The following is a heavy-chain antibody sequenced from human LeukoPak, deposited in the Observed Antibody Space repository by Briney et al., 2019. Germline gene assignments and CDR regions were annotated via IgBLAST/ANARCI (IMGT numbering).Heavy chain of an antibody. D-gene: IGHD3-3*01. J-gene: IGHJ4*02. Sequence: SETLSLTCTVSGGSISSYYWSWIRQPPGKGLEWIGYIYYSGSTNYNPSLKSRVTISVDTSKNQFPLKLSSVTAADTAVYYCASSPEGYYEDYWGQGTLVTVSS. CDR2: IYYSGST. CDR1: GGSISSYY. CDR3: ASSPEGYYEDY. V-gene: IGHV4-59*08.